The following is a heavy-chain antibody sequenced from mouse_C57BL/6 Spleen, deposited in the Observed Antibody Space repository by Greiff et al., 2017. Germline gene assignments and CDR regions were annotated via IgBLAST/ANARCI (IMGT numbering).Heavy chain of an antibody. CDR2: IYPSDSET. D-gene: IGHD4-1*01. V-gene: IGHV1-61*01. Sequence: QVQLQQPGAELVRPGSSVKLSCKASGYTFTSYWMDWVKQRPGQGLEWIGNIYPSDSETHYNQKFKDKATLTVDKSSSTAYMQLSSLTSEDSAVYYCARRANWDFYYFDYWGQGTTLTVSS. J-gene: IGHJ2*01. CDR3: ARRANWDFYYFDY. CDR1: GYTFTSYW.